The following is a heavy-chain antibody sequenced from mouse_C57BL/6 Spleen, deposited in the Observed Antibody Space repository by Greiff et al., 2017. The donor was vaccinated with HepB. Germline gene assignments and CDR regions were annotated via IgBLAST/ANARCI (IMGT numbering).Heavy chain of an antibody. CDR2: FYPGSGSI. Sequence: QVQLKESGAELVKPGASVKLSCKASGYTFTEYTIHWVKQRSGQGLEWIGWFYPGSGSIKYNEKFKDKATLTADKSSSPFYMELSRLTSEDSAVYFCARHEVHYGSTRFDYWGQGTTLTVSS. CDR3: ARHEVHYGSTRFDY. D-gene: IGHD1-1*01. V-gene: IGHV1-62-2*01. J-gene: IGHJ2*01. CDR1: GYTFTEYT.